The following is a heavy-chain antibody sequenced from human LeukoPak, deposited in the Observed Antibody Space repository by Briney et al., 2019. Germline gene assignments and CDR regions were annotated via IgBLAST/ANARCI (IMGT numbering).Heavy chain of an antibody. V-gene: IGHV4-4*02. CDR1: GGSTSSNNW. Sequence: SGTLSLTCAVSGGSTSSNNWWGWVRQPPGKGLEWIGEIYHSGSPNYNPSLKSRVTISVDKSRNHFSLNLSSVTAADTAVYYCARVNINNWHSCDYWGQGTLVTVSS. CDR2: IYHSGSP. D-gene: IGHD1-1*01. J-gene: IGHJ4*02. CDR3: ARVNINNWHSCDY.